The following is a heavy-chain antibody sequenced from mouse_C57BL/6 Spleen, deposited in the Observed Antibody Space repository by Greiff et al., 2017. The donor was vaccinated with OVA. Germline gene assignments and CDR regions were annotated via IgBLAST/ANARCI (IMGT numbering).Heavy chain of an antibody. J-gene: IGHJ4*01. Sequence: VQLQQSGPELVKPGASVKISCKASGYTFTDYYMNWVKQSHGKSLEWIGDINPNNGGTSYNQKFKGKATLTVDKSSSTAYMELRSLTSEDSAVYYCVYSNYARDYWGQGTSVTVSS. CDR1: GYTFTDYY. CDR3: VYSNYARDY. D-gene: IGHD2-5*01. CDR2: INPNNGGT. V-gene: IGHV1-26*01.